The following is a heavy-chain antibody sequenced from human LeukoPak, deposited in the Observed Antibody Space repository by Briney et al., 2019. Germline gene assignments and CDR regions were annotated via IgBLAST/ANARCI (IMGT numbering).Heavy chain of an antibody. Sequence: GGSLRLSCEGSGFTFSNYWMSWVRQAPGKGLEWVANIQQHGSETYYGDSVKGRFTISRDNAKNSLYLQMNSLRAEDTAVYYCATYSSSNGREFQYWGQGTLVTVSS. J-gene: IGHJ1*01. CDR3: ATYSSSNGREFQY. D-gene: IGHD2-2*01. V-gene: IGHV3-7*01. CDR1: GFTFSNYW. CDR2: IQQHGSET.